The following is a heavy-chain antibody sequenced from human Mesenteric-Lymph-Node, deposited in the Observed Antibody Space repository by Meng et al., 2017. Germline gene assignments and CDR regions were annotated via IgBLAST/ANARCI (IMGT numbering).Heavy chain of an antibody. CDR2: IHPNSAGT. CDR1: GYTFTGYY. CDR3: AGASYGDSYGFPQYYLDY. V-gene: IGHV1-2*02. D-gene: IGHD5-18*01. Sequence: ASVKVSCKASGYTFTGYYMHWVRQAPGQGLEWMGWIHPNSAGTNYAQKFQGRVTMTRDTSISTAYMELSRLRSDDTAVYYCAGASYGDSYGFPQYYLDYWGQGTPVTVSS. J-gene: IGHJ4*02.